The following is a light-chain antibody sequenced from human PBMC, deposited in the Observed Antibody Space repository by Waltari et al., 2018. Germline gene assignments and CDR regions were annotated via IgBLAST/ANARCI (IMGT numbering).Light chain of an antibody. CDR3: SSYTSSNTLVV. J-gene: IGLJ2*01. CDR2: DVN. V-gene: IGLV2-14*01. Sequence: QSALTQPASVSGSPGQSITISCTGTRSDVGAYNYVSWYQQHPGKAPKVRIYDVNSRPSGGSTRVAGSKSGNAASLTISGLQAEDEADYYCSSYTSSNTLVVFGGGTKLTVL. CDR1: RSDVGAYNY.